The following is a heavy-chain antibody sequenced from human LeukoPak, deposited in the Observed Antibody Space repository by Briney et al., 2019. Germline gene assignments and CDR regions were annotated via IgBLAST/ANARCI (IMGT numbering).Heavy chain of an antibody. Sequence: GGSLRLSCAASGFTFSSYWMSWVRQAPGKGLEWVANIKQDGSEKYYVDSVKGRFTISRDNAKNSLYLQMNSLRAEDTAVYYCARGTLLWFGELLYRPQFYFDYWGKGTLVTVSS. D-gene: IGHD3-10*01. CDR3: ARGTLLWFGELLYRPQFYFDY. CDR1: GFTFSSYW. CDR2: IKQDGSEK. J-gene: IGHJ4*02. V-gene: IGHV3-7*01.